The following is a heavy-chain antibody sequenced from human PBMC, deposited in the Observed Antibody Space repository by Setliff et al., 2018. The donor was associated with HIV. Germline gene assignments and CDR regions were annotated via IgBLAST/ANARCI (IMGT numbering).Heavy chain of an antibody. CDR2: IYDSGST. V-gene: IGHV4-39*01. J-gene: IGHJ4*02. CDR1: GASISNSNSY. Sequence: PSETLSLTCTVYGASISNSNSYWGWIRQPPGKRLEWLGSIYDSGSTSYNPSLSSRLTISVDTSKNQVSLRLSSATAADTGVYYFDRSGYYSWFYFDYWGQGTLVTVSS. CDR3: DRSGYYSWFYFDY. D-gene: IGHD3-3*01.